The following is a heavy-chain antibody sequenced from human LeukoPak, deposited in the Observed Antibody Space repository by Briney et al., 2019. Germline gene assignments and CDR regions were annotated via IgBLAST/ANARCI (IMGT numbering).Heavy chain of an antibody. CDR3: ARDGDWGSRLAFDI. D-gene: IGHD7-27*01. Sequence: GGSLRLSCAASGFTFDDYGMSWVRQAPGKGLEWVSGINWNGGSTGYADSVKGRFTISRDNAKNSLYLQMNSLRAEDTALYYCARDGDWGSRLAFDIWGQGTMVTVSS. CDR1: GFTFDDYG. J-gene: IGHJ3*02. CDR2: INWNGGST. V-gene: IGHV3-20*04.